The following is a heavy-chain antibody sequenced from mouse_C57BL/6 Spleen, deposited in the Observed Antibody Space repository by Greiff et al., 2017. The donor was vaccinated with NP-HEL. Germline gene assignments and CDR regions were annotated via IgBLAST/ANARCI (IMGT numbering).Heavy chain of an antibody. CDR2: IDPENGDT. CDR1: GFNIKDDY. V-gene: IGHV14-4*01. J-gene: IGHJ2*01. CDR3: TTLITTVVSLYFDY. D-gene: IGHD1-1*01. Sequence: EVQLQQSGAELVRPGASVKLSCTASGFNIKDDYMHWVKQRPEQGLEWIGWIDPENGDTEYASKFQGKATITADTSSNTAYLQLSSLTSEDTAVYYCTTLITTVVSLYFDYWGQGTTLTVSS.